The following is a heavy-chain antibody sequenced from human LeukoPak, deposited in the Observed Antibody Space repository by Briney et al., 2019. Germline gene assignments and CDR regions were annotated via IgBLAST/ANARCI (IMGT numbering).Heavy chain of an antibody. CDR2: FDPEDCET. CDR3: ATGYCSGGSCYHNWFDP. J-gene: IGHJ5*02. Sequence: ASVKVSCKVSGYTLTELSMHWVRQAPGKGGEWMGGFDPEDCETIYAQKFQGRVTMTEDTSTDTAYMELSSLRSEDTAVYYCATGYCSGGSCYHNWFDPWGQGTLVTVSS. V-gene: IGHV1-24*01. CDR1: GYTLTELS. D-gene: IGHD2-15*01.